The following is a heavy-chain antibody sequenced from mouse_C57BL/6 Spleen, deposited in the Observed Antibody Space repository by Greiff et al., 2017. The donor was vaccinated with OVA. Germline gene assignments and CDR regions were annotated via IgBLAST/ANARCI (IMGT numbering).Heavy chain of an antibody. D-gene: IGHD1-1*01. CDR3: ARHEGHGSSYPYWYFDV. CDR2: ISSGGSYT. CDR1: GFTFSSYG. J-gene: IGHJ1*03. V-gene: IGHV5-6*01. Sequence: VQLKQSGGDLVKPGGSLKLSCAASGFTFSSYGMSWVRQTPDKRLEWVATISSGGSYTYYPDSVKGRFTISRDNAKNTLYLQMSSLKSEDTAMYYCARHEGHGSSYPYWYFDVWGTGTTVTVSS.